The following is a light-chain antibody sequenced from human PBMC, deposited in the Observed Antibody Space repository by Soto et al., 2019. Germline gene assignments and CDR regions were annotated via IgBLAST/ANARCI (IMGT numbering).Light chain of an antibody. CDR1: QDITNY. CDR2: DAS. CDR3: QHFYNLPYT. Sequence: DIQLTQSPSSLSASVGDRVTITCQASQDITNYLNWYRQKPGKAPELLIYDASNSETGVPSRFSGSGSGRDITCTISSLQLAELETYYWQHFYNLPYTFGQGTKLEIK. J-gene: IGKJ2*01. V-gene: IGKV1-33*01.